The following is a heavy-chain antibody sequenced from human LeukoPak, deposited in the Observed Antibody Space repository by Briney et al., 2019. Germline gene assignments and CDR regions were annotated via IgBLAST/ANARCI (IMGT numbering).Heavy chain of an antibody. CDR1: GGSISGYY. D-gene: IGHD3-10*01. CDR2: INHSGST. CDR3: ARRDYGSGNDY. Sequence: SETLSLTCTVSGGSISGYYWSWIRQPPGKGLEWIGEINHSGSTNYNPSLKSRVTISVDTSKNQFSLKLSSVTAADTAVYYCARRDYGSGNDYWGQGTLVTVSS. J-gene: IGHJ4*02. V-gene: IGHV4-34*01.